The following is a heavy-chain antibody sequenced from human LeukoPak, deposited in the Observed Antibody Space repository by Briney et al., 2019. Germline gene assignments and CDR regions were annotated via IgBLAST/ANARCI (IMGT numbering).Heavy chain of an antibody. J-gene: IGHJ4*02. CDR3: ARCSPGDSSNFYAVLQY. CDR2: IIPVFGTT. Sequence: SVKVSCKASGGTFSSYAVSWVRLTPGQGLEWLGGIIPVFGTTTYAQKFQAKVTMTADKSTNTAYLEISSLTSDDTAVYYCARCSPGDSSNFYAVLQYWGQGTQVTVS. D-gene: IGHD3-22*01. V-gene: IGHV1-69*06. CDR1: GGTFSSYA.